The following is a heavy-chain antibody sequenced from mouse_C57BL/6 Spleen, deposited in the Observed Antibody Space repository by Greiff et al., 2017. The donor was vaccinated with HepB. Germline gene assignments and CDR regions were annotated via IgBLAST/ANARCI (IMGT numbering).Heavy chain of an antibody. CDR2: ISDGGSYT. CDR1: GFTFSSYA. Sequence: EVQLVESGGGLVKPGGSLKLSCAASGFTFSSYAMSWVRQTPEKRLEWVATISDGGSYTYYPDNVKGRFTISRDNAKNNLYLQMSHLKSEDTAMYYCVKVYYGPFSYWGQGTLVTVS. CDR3: VKVYYGPFSY. J-gene: IGHJ3*01. V-gene: IGHV5-4*01. D-gene: IGHD2-1*01.